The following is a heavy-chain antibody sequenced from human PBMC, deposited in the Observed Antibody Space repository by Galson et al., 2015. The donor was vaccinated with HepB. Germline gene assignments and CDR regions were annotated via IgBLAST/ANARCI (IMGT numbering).Heavy chain of an antibody. CDR1: GFTFSSYG. D-gene: IGHD3-16*01. CDR2: IWYDGSNK. J-gene: IGHJ4*02. Sequence: SLRLSCAASGFTFSSYGMHWVRQAPGKGLEWVAVIWYDGSNKYYADSVKGRFTISRDNSKNTLYLQMNSLRAEDTAVYYCAGGGASYLFDYGGQGTLVTASS. V-gene: IGHV3-33*01. CDR3: AGGGASYLFDY.